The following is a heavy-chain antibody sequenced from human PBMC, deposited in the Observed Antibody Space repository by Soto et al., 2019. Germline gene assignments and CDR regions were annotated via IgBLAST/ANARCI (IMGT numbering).Heavy chain of an antibody. V-gene: IGHV3-49*04. CDR2: IRSKAYGGTT. CDR1: GFTFGDYA. D-gene: IGHD4-4*01. Sequence: PGGSLRLSCTASGFTFGDYAMSWVRQAPGKGLEWVGFIRSKAYGGTTEYAASVKGRFTISRDDSKSIAYLQMNSLKTEDTAVYYCTRPYSNHADYYYYGMDVWGQGTTVTVSS. CDR3: TRPYSNHADYYYYGMDV. J-gene: IGHJ6*02.